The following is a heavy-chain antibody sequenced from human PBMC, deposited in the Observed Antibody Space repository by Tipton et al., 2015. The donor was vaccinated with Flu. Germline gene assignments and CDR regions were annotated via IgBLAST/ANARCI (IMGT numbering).Heavy chain of an antibody. D-gene: IGHD3-22*01. CDR3: ARLRANYYDSSGYSAY. J-gene: IGHJ4*02. Sequence: TLSLTCTVSGGSISSSSYYWGWIRQPPGKGLEWIGSIYYSGSIYYNPSLKSRVTISVDTSKNQFSRKLSSVTAADTAVYYCARLRANYYDSSGYSAYWGQGTLVTVSS. CDR1: GGSISSSSYY. CDR2: IYYSGSI. V-gene: IGHV4-39*07.